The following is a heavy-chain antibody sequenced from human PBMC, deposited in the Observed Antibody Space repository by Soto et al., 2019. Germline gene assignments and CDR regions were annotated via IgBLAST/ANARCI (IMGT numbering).Heavy chain of an antibody. CDR2: ISAYNGNT. Sequence: ALVKVSCKASGYTFTSYVISWVRQAPGQGVEWIGWISAYNGNTNYAQKLQGRVTMTTDTSTSTAYMELRSLRSDDAAVYDCTRDASRDGSARGWFEPGGAGSRVTVSS. CDR1: GYTFTSYV. V-gene: IGHV1-18*04. J-gene: IGHJ5*02. D-gene: IGHD6-25*01. CDR3: TRDASRDGSARGWFEP.